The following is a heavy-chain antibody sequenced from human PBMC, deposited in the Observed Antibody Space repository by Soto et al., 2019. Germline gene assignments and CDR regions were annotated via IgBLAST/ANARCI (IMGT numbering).Heavy chain of an antibody. V-gene: IGHV1-69*13. D-gene: IGHD3-10*01. CDR3: ARAIIGSWTPPRWNYYYYGMDV. Sequence: ASVKVSCKASGGTFSSYAISWVRQAPGQGLEWMGGIIPIFGTANYAQKFQGRVTITADESTSTAYMELSSLRSEDTAVYYCARAIIGSWTPPRWNYYYYGMDVWGQGTTVTVSS. CDR2: IIPIFGTA. J-gene: IGHJ6*02. CDR1: GGTFSSYA.